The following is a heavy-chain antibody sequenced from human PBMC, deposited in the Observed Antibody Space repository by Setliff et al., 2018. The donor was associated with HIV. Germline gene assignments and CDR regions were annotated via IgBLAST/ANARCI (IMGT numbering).Heavy chain of an antibody. CDR2: IYTSGTT. CDR3: ARGYEGSSPGGAFDI. V-gene: IGHV4-61*09. CDR1: GGSISSDNYY. Sequence: PSETLSLTCTVSGGSISSDNYYWSWIRQPAGKGLEWIGHIYTSGTTVYNHSLKSRVAISVDTSKNQFSVRLSSVTAADTAVYYCARGYEGSSPGGAFDIWGLGTMVTVSS. J-gene: IGHJ3*02. D-gene: IGHD6-6*01.